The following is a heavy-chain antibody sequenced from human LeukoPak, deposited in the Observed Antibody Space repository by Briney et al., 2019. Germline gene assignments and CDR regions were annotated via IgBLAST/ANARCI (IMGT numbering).Heavy chain of an antibody. CDR1: GFTFSDYY. J-gene: IGHJ5*02. D-gene: IGHD3-16*02. CDR3: ARAYDYVWGSYRYTWFDP. CDR2: ISSSGSTI. V-gene: IGHV3-11*01. Sequence: PGGSLRLSCAASGFTFSDYYMSWIRQAPGKGLEWVSYISSSGSTIYYADSVKGRFTISRDNAKNSLYLQMNSLRAEDTALYYCARAYDYVWGSYRYTWFDPWGQGTLVTVSS.